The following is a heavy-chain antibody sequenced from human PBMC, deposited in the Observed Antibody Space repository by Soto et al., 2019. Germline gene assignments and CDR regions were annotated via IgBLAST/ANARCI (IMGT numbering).Heavy chain of an antibody. CDR1: GGSISSDDYY. Sequence: SETLSLTCTVSGGSISSDDYYWSWIRQAPGRGLEWIGYIHSSGSIYYNPSLKSRATMSIDTAGNQSSLKVSSVTVADTAVYYCARDLDGLHDDTSGPFPRPGWGQGTLVTVSS. D-gene: IGHD3-22*01. CDR3: ARDLDGLHDDTSGPFPRPG. CDR2: IHSSGSI. V-gene: IGHV4-30-4*01. J-gene: IGHJ1*01.